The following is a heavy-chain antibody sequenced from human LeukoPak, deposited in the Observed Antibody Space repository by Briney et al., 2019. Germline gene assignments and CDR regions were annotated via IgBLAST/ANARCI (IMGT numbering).Heavy chain of an antibody. Sequence: ASVKVSCKASGYTFTTHGIAWVRQTPGQGLEWMGWISAHNGNTNYAQSLQGRVTMTTDTSTNTAYMELRSLRSDDTAVYYCAGDGYFDLWGRGTLVTVSS. CDR3: AGDGYFDL. CDR1: GYTFTTHG. V-gene: IGHV1-18*01. CDR2: ISAHNGNT. J-gene: IGHJ2*01.